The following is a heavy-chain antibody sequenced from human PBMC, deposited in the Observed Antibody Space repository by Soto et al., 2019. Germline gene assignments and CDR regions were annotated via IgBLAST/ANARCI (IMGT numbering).Heavy chain of an antibody. V-gene: IGHV3-53*01. D-gene: IGHD3-22*01. J-gene: IGHJ4*02. CDR3: AKGGTYYYDSSGYPFDY. CDR1: GFTVSSNY. CDR2: IYSCGST. Sequence: PGGSLRLSCAASGFTVSSNYMSWVRQAPGKGLEWVSVIYSCGSTYYADSVKGRFTISRDNSKNTLYLQMNSLRAEDTAVYYCAKGGTYYYDSSGYPFDYWGQGTLVTVSS.